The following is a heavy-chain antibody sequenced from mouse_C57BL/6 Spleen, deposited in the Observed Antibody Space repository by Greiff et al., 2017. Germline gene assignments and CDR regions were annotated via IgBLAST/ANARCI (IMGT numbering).Heavy chain of an antibody. CDR3: LTTVVGYFDV. Sequence: QVQLQQSGPELVKPGASVKISCKASGYAFSSSWMNWVKQRPGKGLEWIGRIYPGDGDTNYNGKFKGKATLTADKSSSTAYMQLSVLTSEDSAVYFCLTTVVGYFDVWGTGTTVTVSS. V-gene: IGHV1-82*01. CDR1: GYAFSSSW. D-gene: IGHD1-1*01. CDR2: IYPGDGDT. J-gene: IGHJ1*03.